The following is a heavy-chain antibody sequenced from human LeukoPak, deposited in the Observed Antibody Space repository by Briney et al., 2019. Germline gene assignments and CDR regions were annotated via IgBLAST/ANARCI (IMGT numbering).Heavy chain of an antibody. CDR3: ARQDGSAWYYFDY. V-gene: IGHV5-51*01. Sequence: GESLKISCKGSGYSFTSYWIAWVRQMPGKGLEWMGIILPGDSDTRYSPSFQGQVTISADKSISTAYLQWSSLKASDTAMYYWARQDGSAWYYFDYWGQGTLVTVSS. CDR1: GYSFTSYW. CDR2: ILPGDSDT. J-gene: IGHJ4*02. D-gene: IGHD6-19*01.